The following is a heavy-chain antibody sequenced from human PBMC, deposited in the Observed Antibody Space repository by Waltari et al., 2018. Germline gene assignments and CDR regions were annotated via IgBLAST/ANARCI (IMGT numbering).Heavy chain of an antibody. V-gene: IGHV1-69*13. CDR2: ILPIFGTA. CDR3: ARVKGQQLRVSSYYYGMDV. D-gene: IGHD6-13*01. CDR1: GGTFSSYA. Sequence: QVQLVQSGAEVKKPGSSVKVSCKASGGTFSSYAISWVRQAPGQGLEWMGGILPIFGTANYAQKAQGRGTITDDESTITAYMELSSLRTEDTAMYYCARVKGQQLRVSSYYYGMDVWGQGTTVTVSS. J-gene: IGHJ6*02.